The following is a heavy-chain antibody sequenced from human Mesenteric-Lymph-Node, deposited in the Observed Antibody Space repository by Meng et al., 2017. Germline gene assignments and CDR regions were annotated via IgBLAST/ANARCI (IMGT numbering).Heavy chain of an antibody. Sequence: GESLKISCAASGFTFSSYAIHWVRQAPGKGLEWVAVISYDGSNKYYADSVKGRFTISRDNSKNTLYLQMNSLRAEDTAVYYCARDGGEGGIAVAGTYYYYYGMDVWGQGTTVTVSS. CDR3: ARDGGEGGIAVAGTYYYYYGMDV. D-gene: IGHD6-19*01. J-gene: IGHJ6*02. CDR2: ISYDGSNK. CDR1: GFTFSSYA. V-gene: IGHV3-30*04.